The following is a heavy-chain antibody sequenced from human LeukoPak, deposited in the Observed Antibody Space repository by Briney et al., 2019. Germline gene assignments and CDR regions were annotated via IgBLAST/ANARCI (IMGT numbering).Heavy chain of an antibody. CDR2: INPSGGST. V-gene: IGHV1-46*01. D-gene: IGHD3-10*01. Sequence: ASVKVSCKASGYIFTNYYMHWVRQAPGQGLEWMGIINPSGGSTTYAQKFQGRVTMTRDTSTSTVYKELSSLRSEDTAVYYCARDHGSAYYRAPRHWGQGTLVTVSS. CDR1: GYIFTNYY. CDR3: ARDHGSAYYRAPRH. J-gene: IGHJ4*02.